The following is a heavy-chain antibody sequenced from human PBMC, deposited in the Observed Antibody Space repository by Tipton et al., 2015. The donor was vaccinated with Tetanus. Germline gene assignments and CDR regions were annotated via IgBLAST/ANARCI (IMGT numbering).Heavy chain of an antibody. Sequence: QLVQSGGGEVQPGRSLRLSCAASGFTFSSYAMHWVRQAPGKGLEWVAVISYDGSNKYYADSVKGRFTISRDNSKNTLYLQMNSLRAEDTAVYYCARWGFGDGYNLDYWGQGTLVTVSS. CDR1: GFTFSSYA. J-gene: IGHJ4*02. V-gene: IGHV3-30-3*01. D-gene: IGHD5-24*01. CDR3: ARWGFGDGYNLDY. CDR2: ISYDGSNK.